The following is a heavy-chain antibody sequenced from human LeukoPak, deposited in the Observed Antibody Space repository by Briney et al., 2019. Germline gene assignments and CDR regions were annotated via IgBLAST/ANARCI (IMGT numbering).Heavy chain of an antibody. V-gene: IGHV3-30-3*01. CDR1: GFTFSXXA. J-gene: IGHJ4*02. Sequence: ASGFTFSXXAXXXXRXXXXEGLEWVAVISYDGSNKYYTDSVKGRFTISRDNSKNTLYLQMNSLRAEDTAVYYCARFPAYWGQGTLVTVSS. CDR2: ISYDGSNK. CDR3: ARFPAY.